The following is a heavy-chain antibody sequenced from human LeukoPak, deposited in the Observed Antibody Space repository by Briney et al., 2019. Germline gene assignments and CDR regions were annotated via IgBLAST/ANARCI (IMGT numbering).Heavy chain of an antibody. CDR3: ARAGEDCSGGSCYEFDP. J-gene: IGHJ5*02. CDR2: IYYSGST. CDR1: GDSVRTSNYY. Sequence: PSETLSLTCTVSGDSVRTSNYYWSWIRQPPGKGLEWIGYIYYSGSTNYNPSLKSRVTISVDTSKNQFSLKLSSVTAADTAVYYCARAGEDCSGGSCYEFDPWGQGTLVTVSS. D-gene: IGHD2-15*01. V-gene: IGHV4-61*01.